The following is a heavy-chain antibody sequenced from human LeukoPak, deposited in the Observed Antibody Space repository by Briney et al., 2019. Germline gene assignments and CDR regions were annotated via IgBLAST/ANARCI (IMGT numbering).Heavy chain of an antibody. CDR2: IYYSGST. CDR1: GGSISSYY. CDR3: ATYRSSGEFNY. D-gene: IGHD3-22*01. V-gene: IGHV4-59*01. J-gene: IGHJ4*02. Sequence: PSETLSLTCTVSGGSISSYYWSWIRQPPGKGLEWIGYIYYSGSTNYSPSLKSRVTISLDTSKNHFSLKLNSATAADTAVYYCATYRSSGEFNYWGQGTLVTVSS.